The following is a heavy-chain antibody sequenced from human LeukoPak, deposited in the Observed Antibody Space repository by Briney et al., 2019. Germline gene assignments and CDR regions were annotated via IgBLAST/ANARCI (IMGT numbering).Heavy chain of an antibody. CDR1: GYTFTTYG. Sequence: ASVKVSCKASGYTFTTYGNSWLRQAPGQGLEWMGWTSPYNDDTNYVQKFQGRVKMTTDTSTSTAFMELGSLRSDDTAVYYCARDVRSPMVRGIVFDYWGQGTLVTVSS. J-gene: IGHJ4*02. V-gene: IGHV1-18*01. D-gene: IGHD3-10*01. CDR3: ARDVRSPMVRGIVFDY. CDR2: TSPYNDDT.